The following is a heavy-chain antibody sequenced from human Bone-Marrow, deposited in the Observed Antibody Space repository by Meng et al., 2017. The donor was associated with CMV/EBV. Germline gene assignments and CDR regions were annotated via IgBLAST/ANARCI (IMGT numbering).Heavy chain of an antibody. Sequence: GGSLRLSCAASGFTVSSNYMSWVRQAPGKGLEWVSVIYSGGSTNYADSVKGRFTISRDNSKNTLYLQMNSLRTEDTAVYYCARGLTLTMVRGVIGLPGYWGQGTLVTVSS. CDR2: IYSGGST. D-gene: IGHD3-10*01. V-gene: IGHV3-66*02. J-gene: IGHJ4*02. CDR3: ARGLTLTMVRGVIGLPGY. CDR1: GFTVSSNY.